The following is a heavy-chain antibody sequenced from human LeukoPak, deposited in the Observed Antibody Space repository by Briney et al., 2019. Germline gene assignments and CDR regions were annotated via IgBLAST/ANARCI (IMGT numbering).Heavy chain of an antibody. J-gene: IGHJ4*02. Sequence: GGSLRLSCAASGCTFSIYAICCVRQAPGKGLEWVSAISGSGGSTYYADSVKGRFTISRDNSKHTLYLQMSSLRAEDTAVYYCAKVQDYGGHGLHFDYWGQGTLVTVSS. CDR1: GCTFSIYA. CDR3: AKVQDYGGHGLHFDY. V-gene: IGHV3-23*01. D-gene: IGHD4-23*01. CDR2: ISGSGGST.